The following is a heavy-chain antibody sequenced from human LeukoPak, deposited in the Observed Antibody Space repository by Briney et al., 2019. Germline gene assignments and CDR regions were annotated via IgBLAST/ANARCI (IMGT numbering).Heavy chain of an antibody. J-gene: IGHJ4*02. V-gene: IGHV3-33*01. D-gene: IGHD6-19*01. CDR1: GFTFSSYA. CDR3: ARELEIAVAGTLGY. CDR2: IWYDGSNK. Sequence: GRSLRLSCAASGFTFSSYAMHWVRQAPGKGLEWVAVIWYDGSNKYYADSVKGRFTIFRDHSKNTLYLQMKSLRAEDTAVYYCARELEIAVAGTLGYWGQGTLVTVSS.